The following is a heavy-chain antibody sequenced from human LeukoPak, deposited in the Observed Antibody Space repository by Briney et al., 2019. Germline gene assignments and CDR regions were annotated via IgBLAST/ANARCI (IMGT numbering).Heavy chain of an antibody. D-gene: IGHD2-2*01. CDR1: GGSISSYY. V-gene: IGHV4-59*01. J-gene: IGHJ5*02. Sequence: SEILSLTCTVSGGSISSYYWSWIRQPPGKGLECIGYIYYSGSTNYNPSLKSRVTISVDASKNQFSLKLSSVTAADTAVYYCASQIPAADMGSFDPWGQGTLVTVSS. CDR2: IYYSGST. CDR3: ASQIPAADMGSFDP.